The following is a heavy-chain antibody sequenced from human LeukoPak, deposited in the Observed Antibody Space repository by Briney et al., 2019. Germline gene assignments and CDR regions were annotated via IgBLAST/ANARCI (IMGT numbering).Heavy chain of an antibody. J-gene: IGHJ3*02. Sequence: GGSLRLSCAASGFTFSSYAMSWVRQAPGKGLEWVSAISGSGGSTYYADSVKGRFTISRDNSKSTLYLQMNSLRAEDTAVYYCAKALGSYYSAFDIWGQGTMVTVSS. CDR3: AKALGSYYSAFDI. D-gene: IGHD1-26*01. V-gene: IGHV3-23*01. CDR2: ISGSGGST. CDR1: GFTFSSYA.